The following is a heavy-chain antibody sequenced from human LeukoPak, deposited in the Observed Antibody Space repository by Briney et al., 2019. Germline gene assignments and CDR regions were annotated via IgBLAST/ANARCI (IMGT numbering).Heavy chain of an antibody. Sequence: GGSPRLSCAASGFTFSSYWMHWVRQVPGKGLVWVARINPGGSSITYADPVKGRFTISRDNAKNTLYLQMDSLRAEDTGVYYCARSNQADDYWGQGTLVTVSS. CDR3: ARSNQADDY. V-gene: IGHV3-74*01. J-gene: IGHJ4*02. CDR1: GFTFSSYW. D-gene: IGHD1-14*01. CDR2: INPGGSSI.